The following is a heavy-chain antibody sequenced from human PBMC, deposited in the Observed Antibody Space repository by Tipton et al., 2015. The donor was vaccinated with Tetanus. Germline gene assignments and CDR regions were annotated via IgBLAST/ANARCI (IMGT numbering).Heavy chain of an antibody. V-gene: IGHV4-34*01. D-gene: IGHD4-17*01. J-gene: IGHJ4*02. CDR1: GGSFSGYY. CDR3: ARWETVTTKIHY. Sequence: TLSLTCAVYGGSFSGYYWNWIRQPPGKGLEWIGEINDSGSTSYNPSLKSRVTIPVDTPKNQFSLNLSSVTAADTAVYYCARWETVTTKIHYWGQGTLVTVSS. CDR2: INDSGST.